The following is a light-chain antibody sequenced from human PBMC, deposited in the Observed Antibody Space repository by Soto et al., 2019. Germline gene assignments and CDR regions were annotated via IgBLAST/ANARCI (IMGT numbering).Light chain of an antibody. J-gene: IGLJ2*01. V-gene: IGLV1-47*02. Sequence: QSVLTQSPSASGTPGQRVTIYCSGSSSKIGSNYVYWYRQLPGTAPKLLIYSDTQRPSGAPDRFSGSKSGTSVSLAISGILSEDEADYYCSAWDGSLSGRVFGGGTKVTVL. CDR1: SSKIGSNY. CDR2: SDT. CDR3: SAWDGSLSGRV.